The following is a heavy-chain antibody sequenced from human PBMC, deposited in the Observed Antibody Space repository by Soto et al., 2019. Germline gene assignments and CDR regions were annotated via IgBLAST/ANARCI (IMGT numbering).Heavy chain of an antibody. CDR1: GFTFSNEN. CDR2: ISSSSSFI. J-gene: IGHJ4*02. D-gene: IGHD3-22*01. V-gene: IGHV3-21*02. Sequence: EVALVESGGGLVKPGGSLRFSCAASGFTFSNENMNWVRQAPGKGLEWVSSISSSSSFINYADSVKGRFTISRDNDKSSLYLQMNSLRAEDTAVYYCARDPPLSMIVVVGVDDFWGQGTLVTVSS. CDR3: ARDPPLSMIVVVGVDDF.